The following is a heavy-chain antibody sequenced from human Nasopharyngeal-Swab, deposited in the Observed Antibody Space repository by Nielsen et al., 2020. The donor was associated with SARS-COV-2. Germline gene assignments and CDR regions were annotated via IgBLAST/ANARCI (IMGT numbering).Heavy chain of an antibody. D-gene: IGHD1-26*01. J-gene: IGHJ4*02. V-gene: IGHV3-11*05. CDR1: GFTFSDYY. CDR3: ARDIGGSSGDY. Sequence: GESLKISCAASGFTFSDYYMSWIRQAPGKGLEWVSYISSSSSYTNYADSVKGRFTISRDNSKNTLYLQMNSLRAEDTAVYYCARDIGGSSGDYWGQGTLVTVSS. CDR2: ISSSSSYT.